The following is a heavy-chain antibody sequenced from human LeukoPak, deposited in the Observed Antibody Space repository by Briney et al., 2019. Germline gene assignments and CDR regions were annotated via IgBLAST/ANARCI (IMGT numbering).Heavy chain of an antibody. J-gene: IGHJ4*02. D-gene: IGHD4-17*01. V-gene: IGHV4-4*02. Sequence: SGTLSLTCAVSGGSISSSNWWSWVRQPPGKGLEWIGEIYHSGSTNYNPSLKSRVTISVDKSKNQFSLKLSSVTAADTAVYYCARDRYGDHTYFDYWGQGTLVTVSS. CDR1: GGSISSSNW. CDR3: ARDRYGDHTYFDY. CDR2: IYHSGST.